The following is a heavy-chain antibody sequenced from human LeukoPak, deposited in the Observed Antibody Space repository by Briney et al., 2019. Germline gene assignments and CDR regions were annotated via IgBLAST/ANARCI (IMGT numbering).Heavy chain of an antibody. Sequence: SETLSLTCTVSGGSISTSSYYWGWVRQPPGKGLEWIGNIFYSGSTYYSPSLKSRVTISLDTSRNQFSLKLSSVTAADTAVYYCASIRGTYSSGWYEDPRNWFDPWGQGTLVTVSS. D-gene: IGHD6-19*01. V-gene: IGHV4-39*07. CDR3: ASIRGTYSSGWYEDPRNWFDP. CDR2: IFYSGST. J-gene: IGHJ5*02. CDR1: GGSISTSSYY.